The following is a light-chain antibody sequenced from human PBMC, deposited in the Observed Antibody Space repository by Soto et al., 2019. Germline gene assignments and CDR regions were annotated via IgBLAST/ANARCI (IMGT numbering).Light chain of an antibody. V-gene: IGKV3D-20*01. CDR1: QSVGSTN. CDR2: DAS. Sequence: ENVLTQSPATLSLSPGERATLSCGASQSVGSTNLAWYQQKPGLAPRLLIYDASSRATGIPDRFTGSDSGTDFTLTISRLEPEEFEGYHCSQSGSSPFTFGAGTKVDIK. J-gene: IGKJ3*01. CDR3: SQSGSSPFT.